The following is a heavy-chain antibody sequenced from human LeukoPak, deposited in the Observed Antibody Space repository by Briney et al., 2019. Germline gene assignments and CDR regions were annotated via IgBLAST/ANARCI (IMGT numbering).Heavy chain of an antibody. Sequence: GASLRLSCAASGFTFSSYAMSWVRQAPGKGLEWVSAISGSGGSTYYADSVKGRFTISRDNSKNTLYLQMNSLRAADTAVYYCAKTWGAMVRGVNLQPFDYWGQGTLVTVSS. V-gene: IGHV3-23*01. CDR2: ISGSGGST. CDR3: AKTWGAMVRGVNLQPFDY. D-gene: IGHD3-10*01. J-gene: IGHJ4*02. CDR1: GFTFSSYA.